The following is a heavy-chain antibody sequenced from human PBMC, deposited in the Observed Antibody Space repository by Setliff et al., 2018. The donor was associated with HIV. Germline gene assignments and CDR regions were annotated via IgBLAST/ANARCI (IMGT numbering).Heavy chain of an antibody. CDR1: GYTFTNYF. D-gene: IGHD4-4*01. Sequence: ASVKVSCKASGYTFTNYFIHWVRQAPGQGLEWMEIVNPSDGSTSNSQKFQGRVTMTRDTSTSTVYTEVNSLRSEDTAVYFCARTSSALTTRGEYYFDYWGQGTLVTVSS. V-gene: IGHV1-46*01. CDR2: VNPSDGST. J-gene: IGHJ4*02. CDR3: ARTSSALTTRGEYYFDY.